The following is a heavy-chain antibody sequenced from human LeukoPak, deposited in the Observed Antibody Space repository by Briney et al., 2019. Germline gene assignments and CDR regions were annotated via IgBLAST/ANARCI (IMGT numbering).Heavy chain of an antibody. V-gene: IGHV3-21*04. CDR1: GFSFSTYN. Sequence: GGSLSLSCAASGFSFSTYNMNWVRQAPGKGLEWVSSITSDSRYMYYADSVKGRFTISRDNAKNSLYLQMNSLRAEDTAVYYCARPRGATDYWGQGTLVTVSS. J-gene: IGHJ4*02. CDR2: ITSDSRYM. CDR3: ARPRGATDY. D-gene: IGHD3-10*01.